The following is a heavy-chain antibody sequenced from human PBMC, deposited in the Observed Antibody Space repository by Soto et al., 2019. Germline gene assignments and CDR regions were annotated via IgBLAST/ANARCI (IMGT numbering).Heavy chain of an antibody. D-gene: IGHD1-26*01. Sequence: QVQLQQWGAGLLKPSETLSLTCAVYGGSFSGYYWSWIRQPPGKGLEWIGEINHSGSTNYNPSLKSRVTISVDTSKNQFSLKLSSVTAADTALYYCARGRGGSYLSNFDAFDIWGQGTMVTVSS. CDR2: INHSGST. V-gene: IGHV4-34*01. CDR3: ARGRGGSYLSNFDAFDI. CDR1: GGSFSGYY. J-gene: IGHJ3*02.